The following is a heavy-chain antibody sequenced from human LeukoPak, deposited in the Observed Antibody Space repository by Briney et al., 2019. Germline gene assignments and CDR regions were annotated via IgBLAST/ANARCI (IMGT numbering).Heavy chain of an antibody. CDR2: ISGGGGST. CDR3: ARDQGYDYAWGSNRYGY. CDR1: GFTFNSHA. V-gene: IGHV3-23*01. J-gene: IGHJ4*02. Sequence: GGSLRLSCAASGFTFNSHAMSWFRQAPGKGLEWVSAISGGGGSTYYADFVKGRFTISRDNSKNTLSLQMNSLRVEDTAVYYCARDQGYDYAWGSNRYGYWGQGTLVTVSS. D-gene: IGHD3-16*02.